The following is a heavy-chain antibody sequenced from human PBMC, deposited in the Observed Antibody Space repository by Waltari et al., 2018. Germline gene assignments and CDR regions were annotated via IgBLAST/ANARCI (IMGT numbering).Heavy chain of an antibody. D-gene: IGHD3-10*01. CDR3: ARRFGSDYLDP. Sequence: QVQLHESGPGLLKPSETLSLTCDVSAGSVRFDNWSWLRQSPHKGLEWIGYIYQGGGTNYNLSLKSRVTISQDLSRNQISLKLTSVTAADTGTYYCARRFGSDYLDPWGQGALVTVSS. V-gene: IGHV4-59*08. CDR1: AGSVRFDN. CDR2: IYQGGGT. J-gene: IGHJ5*02.